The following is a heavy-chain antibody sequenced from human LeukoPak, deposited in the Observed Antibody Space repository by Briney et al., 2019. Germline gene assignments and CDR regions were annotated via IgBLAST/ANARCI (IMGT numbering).Heavy chain of an antibody. CDR1: GGSISSSSYY. CDR3: ARVARCITIFGVAHGQLDY. CDR2: IYHSGST. D-gene: IGHD3-3*01. Sequence: SETLSLTCTVSGGSISSSSYYWGWIRQPPGKGLEWIGSIYHSGSTYYNPSLKSRVTISVDTSKNQFSLKLSSVTAADTAVYYCARVARCITIFGVAHGQLDYWGQGTLVTVSS. J-gene: IGHJ4*02. V-gene: IGHV4-39*07.